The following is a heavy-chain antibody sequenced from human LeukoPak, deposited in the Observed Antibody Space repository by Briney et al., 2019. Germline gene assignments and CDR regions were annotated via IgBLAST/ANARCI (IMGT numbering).Heavy chain of an antibody. CDR1: GYTFTSYY. Sequence: ASVKVPCKASGYTFTSYYMHWVQQAPGQGLEWMGIINPSGGSTSYAQKFQGRVTMTRDTSTSTVYMELSSLRSEDTAVYYCARVPYSNNFDYWGRGTLVTVSS. D-gene: IGHD4-4*01. V-gene: IGHV1-46*01. CDR2: INPSGGST. CDR3: ARVPYSNNFDY. J-gene: IGHJ4*02.